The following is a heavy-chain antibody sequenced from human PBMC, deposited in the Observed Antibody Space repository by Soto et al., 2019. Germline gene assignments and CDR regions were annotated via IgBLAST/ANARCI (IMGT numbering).Heavy chain of an antibody. CDR3: AKPPGPLYCSGGRYYAHHFVH. D-gene: IGHD2-15*01. CDR2: ISYDGSNK. V-gene: IGHV3-30*18. J-gene: IGHJ4*02. CDR1: GFTFSSYG. Sequence: PGGSLRLSCAASGFTFSSYGIHWVRQAPRKGLERVAVISYDGSNKYYADSVKGRFTISRDNSRNTLYLQMNSLRAEDTAVYYCAKPPGPLYCSGGRYYAHHFVHSGQTPLVTDPS.